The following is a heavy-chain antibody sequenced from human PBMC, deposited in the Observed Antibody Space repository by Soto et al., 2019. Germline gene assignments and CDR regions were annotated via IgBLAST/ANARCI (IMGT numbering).Heavy chain of an antibody. D-gene: IGHD6-19*01. Sequence: SETLSLTCSVSGDSVSSSNYYWSWIRQSPGRGLEWIGYIYYIGSTNYNPSLKRRVTISVDTSKNQFSLKLSSVTAADTAVYYCAIVAVAGFTFDYWGQGTLVTVS. CDR2: IYYIGST. V-gene: IGHV4-61*01. J-gene: IGHJ4*02. CDR3: AIVAVAGFTFDY. CDR1: GDSVSSSNYY.